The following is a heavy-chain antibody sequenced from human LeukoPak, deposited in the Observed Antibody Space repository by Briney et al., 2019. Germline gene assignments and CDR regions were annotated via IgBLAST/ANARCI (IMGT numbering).Heavy chain of an antibody. CDR1: RFTFNNYA. CDR3: ARARSCSSTSCYIDY. Sequence: GGSLRLSCTASRFTFNNYAVSWVRQAPGKGLEWVSGISGGGDSEYYADSVKGRFTISRDNAKNTLYLQMNSLRVEDTAVYYCARARSCSSTSCYIDYWGQGTLVTVSS. D-gene: IGHD2-2*02. V-gene: IGHV3-23*01. CDR2: ISGGGDSE. J-gene: IGHJ4*02.